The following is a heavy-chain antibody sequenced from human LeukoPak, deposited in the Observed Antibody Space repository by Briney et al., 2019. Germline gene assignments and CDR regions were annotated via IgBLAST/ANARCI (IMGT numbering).Heavy chain of an antibody. CDR2: INPNSGGT. CDR3: ARDTHRTYYYGSGVYGMDV. Sequence: GASVKVSCKASGYTFTGYYMHWVRQAPGQGLEWMGWINPNSGGTNYAQKFQGRVTITADKSTSTAYMELSSLRSEDTAVYYCARDTHRTYYYGSGVYGMDVWGQGTTVTVSS. V-gene: IGHV1-2*02. CDR1: GYTFTGYY. J-gene: IGHJ6*02. D-gene: IGHD3-10*01.